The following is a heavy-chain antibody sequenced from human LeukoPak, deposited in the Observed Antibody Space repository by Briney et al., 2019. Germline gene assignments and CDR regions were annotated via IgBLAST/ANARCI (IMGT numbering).Heavy chain of an antibody. D-gene: IGHD3-22*01. CDR2: IIPIFGTA. CDR1: GGTFSSYA. V-gene: IGHV1-69*13. CDR3: ARDLHDSSGYPTYFDY. Sequence: GASVKVSCKASGGTFSSYAISWVRQAPGQGLEWMGGIIPIFGTANYAQKFQGRVTITADESTSTAYMELSSLRSEDTAVYYCARDLHDSSGYPTYFDYWGQGALVTASS. J-gene: IGHJ4*02.